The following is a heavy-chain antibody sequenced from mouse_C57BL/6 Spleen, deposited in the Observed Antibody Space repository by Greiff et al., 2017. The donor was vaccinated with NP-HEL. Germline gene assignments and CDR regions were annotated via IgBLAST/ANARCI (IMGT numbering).Heavy chain of an antibody. CDR3: ARQTTVVFDY. J-gene: IGHJ2*01. CDR1: GFTFSSYG. Sequence: EVKLVESGGDLVKPGGSLKLSCAASGFTFSSYGMSWVRQTPDKRLEWVATISSGGSYTYYPDSVKGRFTISRDNAKNTLYLQMSSLKSEDTAMYYCARQTTVVFDYWGQGTTLTVSS. D-gene: IGHD1-1*01. CDR2: ISSGGSYT. V-gene: IGHV5-6*01.